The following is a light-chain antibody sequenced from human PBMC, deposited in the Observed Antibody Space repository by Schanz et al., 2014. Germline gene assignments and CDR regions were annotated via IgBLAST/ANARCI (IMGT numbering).Light chain of an antibody. Sequence: QSALTQPASVSGSPGQSITISCTGTSRDVGGYNDVSWYQHHPGKAPKLMIYDVTIRPSGVSNRFSASKSGNTASLTISGLQTEDEADYYCSSYTSSSTLVFGGGTKLTVL. CDR1: SRDVGGYND. CDR2: DVT. CDR3: SSYTSSSTLV. V-gene: IGLV2-14*03. J-gene: IGLJ3*02.